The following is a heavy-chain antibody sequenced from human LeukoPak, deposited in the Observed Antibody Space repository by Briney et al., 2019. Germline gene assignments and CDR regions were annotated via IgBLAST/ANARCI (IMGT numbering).Heavy chain of an antibody. CDR3: ARGLYGSGRSMLPYYFDY. CDR2: IIPIFGTA. CDR1: GGTFSSYA. J-gene: IGHJ4*02. V-gene: IGHV1-69*06. D-gene: IGHD3-10*01. Sequence: SVKVSCKASGGTFSSYAISWVRQAPGQGLEWMGGIIPIFGTANYAQKFQGRVTITADKSTSTAYMELSSLRSEDTAVYYCARGLYGSGRSMLPYYFDYWGQGTLVTVSS.